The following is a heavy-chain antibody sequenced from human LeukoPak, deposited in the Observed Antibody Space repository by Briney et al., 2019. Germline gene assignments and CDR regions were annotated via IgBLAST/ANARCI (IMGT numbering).Heavy chain of an antibody. Sequence: GGSLRLSCAASGFTFSSYEMNWVRQAPGKGLDWVSYTSGSGSTIYYADSVKGRFTISRDNAKNSLYLQMNSLRAEDTAVYYCARAGTTETTGDWFDPWGQGTLVTVSS. D-gene: IGHD1-1*01. J-gene: IGHJ5*02. V-gene: IGHV3-48*03. CDR1: GFTFSSYE. CDR3: ARAGTTETTGDWFDP. CDR2: TSGSGSTI.